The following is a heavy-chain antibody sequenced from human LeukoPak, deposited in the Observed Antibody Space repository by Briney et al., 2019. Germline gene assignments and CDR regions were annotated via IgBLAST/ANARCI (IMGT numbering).Heavy chain of an antibody. CDR1: GFTFSSYA. V-gene: IGHV3-23*01. CDR3: AKDDYYDSSGYRTDAFDI. Sequence: GGSLRLSCAASGFTFSSYAMSWVRQAPGKGLEWVSAISGSGGSTYYADSVKGRFTISRDNSKNTLYLQMNSLRAEDTAVYYCAKDDYYDSSGYRTDAFDIWGQGTMVTVSS. D-gene: IGHD3-22*01. J-gene: IGHJ3*02. CDR2: ISGSGGST.